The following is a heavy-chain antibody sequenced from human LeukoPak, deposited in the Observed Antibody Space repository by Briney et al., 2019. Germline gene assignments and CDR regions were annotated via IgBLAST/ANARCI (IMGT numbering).Heavy chain of an antibody. CDR1: GFTLSSYS. Sequence: GGSLRLSCAASGFTLSSYSMNWVRQAPGKGLQWVGRTGNKASRFTTEYAASVKGRFIISRDDSKNSLYLQMNSLKTEDTALYYCTRGYSGKSVYAFDIWGQGTMVTVSS. D-gene: IGHD5-12*01. V-gene: IGHV3-72*01. CDR2: TGNKASRFTT. J-gene: IGHJ3*02. CDR3: TRGYSGKSVYAFDI.